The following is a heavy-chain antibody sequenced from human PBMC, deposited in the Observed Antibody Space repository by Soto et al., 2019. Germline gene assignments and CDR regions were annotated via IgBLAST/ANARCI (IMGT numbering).Heavy chain of an antibody. Sequence: GGSLRLSCTASGFTFSSHAMTWVRQAPGKGLEWVSGLSDSGISIYYADSVKGRLTISRDNSKNTQYLQMSSLRADDTAVYYCVKGEYYYDSSGYYPFDYWGQGTPVTVSS. V-gene: IGHV3-23*01. CDR3: VKGEYYYDSSGYYPFDY. D-gene: IGHD3-22*01. CDR2: LSDSGISI. CDR1: GFTFSSHA. J-gene: IGHJ4*02.